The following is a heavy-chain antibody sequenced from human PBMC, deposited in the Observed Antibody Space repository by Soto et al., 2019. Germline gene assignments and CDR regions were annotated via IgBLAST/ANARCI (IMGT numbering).Heavy chain of an antibody. V-gene: IGHV3-33*01. CDR2: IWSDGSNK. CDR1: GFTFSNYG. CDR3: GLEGGGAIRRSDFDY. Sequence: QVQLVESGGGVVQPGRSLRLSCAASGFTFSNYGMHWVRQAPGKGLEWVAVIWSDGSNKYYADSAKGRFTISRDNSKNTLYLQMSTLRPEDTSGYYWGLEGGGAIRRSDFDYWGQGTLVTVSS. J-gene: IGHJ4*02. D-gene: IGHD1-26*01.